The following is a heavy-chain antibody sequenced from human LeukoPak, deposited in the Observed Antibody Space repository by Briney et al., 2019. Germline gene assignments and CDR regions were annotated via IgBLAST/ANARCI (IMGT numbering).Heavy chain of an antibody. CDR1: GFTFSNYA. CDR3: ARDRQAYYYDSSGYYSHAFDI. D-gene: IGHD3-22*01. J-gene: IGHJ3*02. CDR2: ISGSGGIT. Sequence: GGSLRLSCAASGFTFSNYAMSWVRQAPAQGLEWVSAISGSGGITYYADSVKGRFTISRDNAKNSLYLQMNSLRAEDTAVYYCARDRQAYYYDSSGYYSHAFDIWGQGTMVTVSS. V-gene: IGHV3-23*01.